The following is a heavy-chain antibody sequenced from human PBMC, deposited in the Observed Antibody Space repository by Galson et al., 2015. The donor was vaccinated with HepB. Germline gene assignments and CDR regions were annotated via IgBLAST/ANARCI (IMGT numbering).Heavy chain of an antibody. CDR3: AQEGFGGSGWYPCGY. Sequence: SLRLSCAASGFTFSSYGMHWVRQAPGKGLEWVAVISYDGSNKYYADSVKGRFTISRDNSKNTLYLQMNSLRAEDTAVYYCAQEGFGGSGWYPCGYWGQGTLVTVSS. CDR2: ISYDGSNK. V-gene: IGHV3-30*18. CDR1: GFTFSSYG. D-gene: IGHD6-19*01. J-gene: IGHJ4*02.